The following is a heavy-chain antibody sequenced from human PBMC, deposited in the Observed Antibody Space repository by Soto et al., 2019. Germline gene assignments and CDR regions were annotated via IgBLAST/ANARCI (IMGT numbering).Heavy chain of an antibody. CDR2: IYDSGTT. CDR3: ARAAVGFD. Sequence: QHPGKGLEWIGSIYDSGTTYYSASRKSRITMSIDTSKNQFSLRLTSVTAADTAVFYCARAAVGFD. V-gene: IGHV4-31*02. J-gene: IGHJ5*01.